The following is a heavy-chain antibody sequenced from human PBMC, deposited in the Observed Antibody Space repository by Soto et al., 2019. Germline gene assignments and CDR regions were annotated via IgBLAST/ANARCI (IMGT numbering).Heavy chain of an antibody. CDR3: ARDKDRQQLGGNYYYGIDV. CDR1: GGTFGNSA. J-gene: IGHJ6*02. Sequence: QVQLVQSGAEVKKPGSSVTVSCKASGGTFGNSAISWVRQAPGQGLEWMGGIIPIFTTPDYAQKFQGRVTITADESTTTAYMELTSPKSEDTAVYYCARDKDRQQLGGNYYYGIDVWGQGTTVTVSS. D-gene: IGHD2-15*01. V-gene: IGHV1-69*12. CDR2: IIPIFTTP.